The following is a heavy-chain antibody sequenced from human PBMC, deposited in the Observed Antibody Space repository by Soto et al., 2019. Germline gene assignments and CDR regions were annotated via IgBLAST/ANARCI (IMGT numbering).Heavy chain of an antibody. D-gene: IGHD5-18*01. V-gene: IGHV3-74*01. Sequence: EVQLVESGGGLVQPGESLTLSCAASGFTFSSYWMHWVRQAPGKGLVWVSRIKSDGSGTYYADSVKGRLTISRDNAKNTLYLQMNTLRVEDTAVYLCARGDGDRHDGNGYLGRHWGKGTLVPVSS. CDR1: GFTFSSYW. J-gene: IGHJ4*02. CDR3: ARGDGDRHDGNGYLGRH. CDR2: IKSDGSGT.